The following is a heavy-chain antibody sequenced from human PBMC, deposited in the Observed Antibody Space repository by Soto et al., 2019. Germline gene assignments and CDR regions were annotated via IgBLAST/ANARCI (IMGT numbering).Heavy chain of an antibody. CDR3: ARYERRPYSYYNYYYGMDV. Sequence: QVQLVQSGAEVKKPGSSVKVSCKASGGTFSSYAISWVRQAPGQGLEWMGGIIPIFGTANYAQKFQGRVTITADESTSTAYMELSSLRSEDTAVYYCARYERRPYSYYNYYYGMDVWGQGTTVTVSS. CDR2: IIPIFGTA. V-gene: IGHV1-69*12. J-gene: IGHJ6*02. CDR1: GGTFSSYA. D-gene: IGHD4-4*01.